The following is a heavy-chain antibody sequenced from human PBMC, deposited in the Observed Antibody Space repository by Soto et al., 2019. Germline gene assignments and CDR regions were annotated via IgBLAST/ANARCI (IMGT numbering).Heavy chain of an antibody. Sequence: PGESLKISCKGSGYSFTIYWIGWVRQMPGKGLEWMGIIYPGDSDTRYSPSFQGQVTISADKSISTAYLQWSSLKASDTAMYYCARGKHDSSGYYPAARYYGMDVWGQGTTVTVSS. V-gene: IGHV5-51*01. J-gene: IGHJ6*02. CDR2: IYPGDSDT. CDR3: ARGKHDSSGYYPAARYYGMDV. CDR1: GYSFTIYW. D-gene: IGHD3-22*01.